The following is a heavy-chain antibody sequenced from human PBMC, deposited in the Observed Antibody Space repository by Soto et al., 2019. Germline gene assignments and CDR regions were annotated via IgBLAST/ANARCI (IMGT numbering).Heavy chain of an antibody. D-gene: IGHD6-19*01. CDR1: GGSISGDN. J-gene: IGHJ4*02. CDR2: IYSIGST. CDR3: ARHVNLTLAGTGFDS. Sequence: SETLSLNCTVYGGSISGDNWSWLRQPPGKGLEWIGYIYSIGSTNYNPSLRSRVTMSIDTSQEQFSLKLSSVTATDTAVYYCARHVNLTLAGTGFDSWGLGTLVSVS. V-gene: IGHV4-59*08.